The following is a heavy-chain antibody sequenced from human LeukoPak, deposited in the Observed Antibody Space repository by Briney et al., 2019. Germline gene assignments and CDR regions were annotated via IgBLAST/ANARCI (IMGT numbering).Heavy chain of an antibody. Sequence: GASVKVSCKASGFTFTSSAMQWVRQARGQRLEWIGWIVVGSGNTNYAQKFQERVTITRDMSTSTAYMELSSLRSEDTAVYYRAALDGGNSGADYWGQGTLVTVSS. J-gene: IGHJ4*02. CDR2: IVVGSGNT. CDR3: AALDGGNSGADY. CDR1: GFTFTSSA. D-gene: IGHD4-23*01. V-gene: IGHV1-58*02.